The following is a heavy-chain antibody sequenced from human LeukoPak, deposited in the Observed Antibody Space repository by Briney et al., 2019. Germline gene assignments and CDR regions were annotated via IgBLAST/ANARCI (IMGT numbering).Heavy chain of an antibody. V-gene: IGHV4-4*07. CDR1: GGSISSYY. CDR2: IYTSGST. J-gene: IGHJ6*03. Sequence: SETLSLTCTVSGGSISSYYWSWIRQPGGKGLEWIGRIYTSGSTNYNPSLKSRVTMSVDTSKNQFSLKLSSVTAADTAVYYRARAARPLGYYYYYYMDVWGKGTTVTVSS. D-gene: IGHD6-6*01. CDR3: ARAARPLGYYYYYYMDV.